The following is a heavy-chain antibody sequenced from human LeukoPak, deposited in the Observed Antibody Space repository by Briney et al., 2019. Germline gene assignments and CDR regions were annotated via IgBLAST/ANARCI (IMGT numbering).Heavy chain of an antibody. D-gene: IGHD3-10*01. Sequence: GGSLRLSCAASGFTFSNYWMHWVRQAPGKGLVWVSRIDSNGISTTYVDSVKGRFTISRDNAKKTLYLQMNSLRAEDTAVYYCARDRMAWFGDLLIGYGMDVWGQGTTVTVSS. V-gene: IGHV3-74*03. CDR1: GFTFSNYW. CDR2: IDSNGIST. J-gene: IGHJ6*02. CDR3: ARDRMAWFGDLLIGYGMDV.